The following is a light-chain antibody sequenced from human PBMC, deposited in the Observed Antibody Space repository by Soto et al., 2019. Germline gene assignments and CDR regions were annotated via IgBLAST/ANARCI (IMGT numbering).Light chain of an antibody. CDR1: SSDIGAYNH. J-gene: IGLJ3*02. Sequence: QSALTQPASVSGSPGQPITISCTGTSSDIGAYNHVSWYQQYPGKAPTLMIYEVTNRPSGVSSRFSGSKSGNTASLTISGLQAEDEGDYYCSSYTTSDTWVFGGGTKVTVL. CDR3: SSYTTSDTWV. CDR2: EVT. V-gene: IGLV2-14*01.